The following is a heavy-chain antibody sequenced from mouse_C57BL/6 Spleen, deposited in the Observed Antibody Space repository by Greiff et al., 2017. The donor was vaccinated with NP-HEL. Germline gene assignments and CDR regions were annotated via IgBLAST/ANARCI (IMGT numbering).Heavy chain of an antibody. CDR1: GYTFTSYW. V-gene: IGHV1-69*01. Sequence: QVQLQQPGAELVMPGASVKLSCKASGYTFTSYWMHWVKQRPGQGLEWIGEIDPSDSYTNYNQKFKGKSTLTVDKSSSTAYMQLSSLTSEDSAVYYCARHYSNSYAMDCWGQGTSVTVSS. J-gene: IGHJ4*01. CDR3: ARHYSNSYAMDC. CDR2: IDPSDSYT. D-gene: IGHD2-5*01.